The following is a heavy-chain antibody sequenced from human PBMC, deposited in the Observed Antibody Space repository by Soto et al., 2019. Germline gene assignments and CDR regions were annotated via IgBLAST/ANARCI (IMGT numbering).Heavy chain of an antibody. V-gene: IGHV3-53*01. Sequence: EVQLVESGGGLIQPGGSLRLSCAASGFTVSSRYMSWVRQAPGKGLEWVSVIYTEGRTFYADSLKVRFTISRDNSKNTLYLQMDSLTAEDTAVYYCARGVTVGVTGPDYWGQGKLVTVSS. CDR3: ARGVTVGVTGPDY. CDR2: IYTEGRT. D-gene: IGHD1-20*01. CDR1: GFTVSSRY. J-gene: IGHJ4*02.